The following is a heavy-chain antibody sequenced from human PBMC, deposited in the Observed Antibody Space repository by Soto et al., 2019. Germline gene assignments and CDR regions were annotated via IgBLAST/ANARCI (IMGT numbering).Heavy chain of an antibody. CDR3: AMEWLRYFDY. J-gene: IGHJ4*02. CDR2: INPSGGST. Sequence: QVQLVQSGAEVKKPGASVKVSCKASGYTFTSYYMHWVRQAPGQGLEWMGIINPSGGSTSYAQKFEGRGTMPRDTATSTVYMELSSLRSEDTAVYYCAMEWLRYFDYWGQGTLVTVSS. V-gene: IGHV1-46*01. D-gene: IGHD5-12*01. CDR1: GYTFTSYY.